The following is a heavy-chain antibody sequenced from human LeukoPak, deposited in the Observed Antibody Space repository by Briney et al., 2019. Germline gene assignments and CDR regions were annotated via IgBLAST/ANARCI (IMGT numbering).Heavy chain of an antibody. Sequence: PSETLSLTCGVYGGSFSGHYWSWIRQPPGKGLEWIGESIHSGSTNYNPSLESRVTISLDKPRNQFSLKLSSVTAADTAVYYCARDQTQLWFNYWGQGTLVTVSS. D-gene: IGHD5-18*01. V-gene: IGHV4-34*12. CDR2: SIHSGST. CDR3: ARDQTQLWFNY. J-gene: IGHJ4*02. CDR1: GGSFSGHY.